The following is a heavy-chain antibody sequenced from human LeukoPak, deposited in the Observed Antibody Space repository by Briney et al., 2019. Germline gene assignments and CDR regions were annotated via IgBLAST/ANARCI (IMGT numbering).Heavy chain of an antibody. J-gene: IGHJ4*02. CDR2: ISGSGGSL. CDR1: GFTFNSFG. Sequence: GSLRLYCAAAGFTFNSFGMNWVRPAPGKGLEWVSTISGSGGSLYYADSVKGRFTISRDNAKNTLYLQMNSLRAEDTAVYYCSRDLRGRDDYWGQGILLIVSS. V-gene: IGHV3-21*01. D-gene: IGHD5-24*01. CDR3: SRDLRGRDDY.